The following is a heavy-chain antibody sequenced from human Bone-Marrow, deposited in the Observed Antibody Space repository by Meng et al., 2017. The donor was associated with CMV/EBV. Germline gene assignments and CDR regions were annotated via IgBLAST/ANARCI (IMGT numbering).Heavy chain of an antibody. Sequence: GGSLRLSCAASGFTFDDYTMHWVRQAPGKGLEWVSLISWDGGSTYYADSVKGRFTISRDNSKNSLYLQMNSLRTEDTALYYCAKDILRGTTSGAFDYWGQGPLVTVSS. CDR1: GFTFDDYT. J-gene: IGHJ4*02. CDR2: ISWDGGST. V-gene: IGHV3-43*01. CDR3: AKDILRGTTSGAFDY. D-gene: IGHD1-7*01.